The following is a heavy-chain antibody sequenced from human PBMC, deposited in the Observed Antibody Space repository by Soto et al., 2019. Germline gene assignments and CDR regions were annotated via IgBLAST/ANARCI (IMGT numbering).Heavy chain of an antibody. Sequence: EVQLVESGGGLIQPGGSLRLSCAASGSTFGTTAMNWSRQAPGKGWEWVALIYTGGSIYYADSVKGRFTISRDNSKNTLYLQMSSLRAEDTAVYYCATRPLLPGAPWGQGTMVTVSS. J-gene: IGHJ3*01. CDR3: ATRPLLPGAP. CDR1: GSTFGTTA. V-gene: IGHV3-53*01. CDR2: IYTGGSI. D-gene: IGHD3-22*01.